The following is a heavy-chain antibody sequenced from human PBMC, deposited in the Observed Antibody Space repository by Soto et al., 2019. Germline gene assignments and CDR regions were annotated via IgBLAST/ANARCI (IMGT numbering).Heavy chain of an antibody. D-gene: IGHD3-10*01. J-gene: IGHJ4*02. CDR1: GFTFSYYA. CDR2: ITGSGGNT. V-gene: IGHV3-23*01. Sequence: EVQLLESAGGLVQPGGSLRLSCAASGFTFSYYALSWVRQAPGKGLEWVSTITGSGGNTYYADSMKGRFTISRDNSKNTLYLHMNSLRAEDTAVYYCAKGGFGELYDYWVQGTLVTVSS. CDR3: AKGGFGELYDY.